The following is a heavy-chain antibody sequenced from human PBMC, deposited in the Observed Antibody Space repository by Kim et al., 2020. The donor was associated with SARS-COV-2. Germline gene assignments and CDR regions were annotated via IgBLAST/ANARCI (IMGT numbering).Heavy chain of an antibody. Sequence: TNYNPSLKCRVTISVDTSKNQFSLKLSSVTAADTAVYYCARGGMVRGVDYWGQGTLVTVSS. V-gene: IGHV4-34*01. D-gene: IGHD3-10*01. CDR2: T. J-gene: IGHJ4*02. CDR3: ARGGMVRGVDY.